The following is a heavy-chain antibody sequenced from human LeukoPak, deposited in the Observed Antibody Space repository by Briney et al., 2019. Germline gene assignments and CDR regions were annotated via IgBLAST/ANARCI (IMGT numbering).Heavy chain of an antibody. D-gene: IGHD6-19*01. CDR1: GGSISSNY. CDR3: ARIGYSSGWSNFDY. V-gene: IGHV4-59*01. J-gene: IGHJ4*02. Sequence: SETLSLSCTVSGGSISSNYWSWIRQPPGKGLEWIGYMFYSGSTNYNPSLKSRVTISVDTSKNQVSLKLTSVTAADTAVYYCARIGYSSGWSNFDYWGQGTLVTVPS. CDR2: MFYSGST.